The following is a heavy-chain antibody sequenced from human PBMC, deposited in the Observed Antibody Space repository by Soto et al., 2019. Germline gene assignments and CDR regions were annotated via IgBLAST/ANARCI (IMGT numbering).Heavy chain of an antibody. V-gene: IGHV4-59*08. CDR1: GGSISSYY. J-gene: IGHJ4*02. Sequence: QVQLQESGPGLVKPSETLSLTCTVSGGSISSYYWSWIRQPPGKGLEWIGYIYYSGSTNYNPSLKSRVPISVDTSKNQFSLKLSSVTAADTAVYYCARQGYSYGPVPLKGEIDYWGQGTLVTVSS. D-gene: IGHD5-18*01. CDR3: ARQGYSYGPVPLKGEIDY. CDR2: IYYSGST.